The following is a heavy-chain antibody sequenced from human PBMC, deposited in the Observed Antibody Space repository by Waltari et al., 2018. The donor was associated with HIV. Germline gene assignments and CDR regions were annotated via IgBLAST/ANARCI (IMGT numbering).Heavy chain of an antibody. J-gene: IGHJ4*02. V-gene: IGHV3-15*02. D-gene: IGHD2-21*01. Sequence: EVQLVESGGALVKPGGSLRLSCVGSGFIFSNNWMSWVRRAPGKGLEWVGRIKNKSEGGATDYTATGKSRFTISRDDSKSSLFLQMNSLKSEDTGLYYCITDEKVNCGSECFDHWGQGTLVTVSS. CDR2: IKNKSEGGAT. CDR1: GFIFSNNW. CDR3: ITDEKVNCGSECFDH.